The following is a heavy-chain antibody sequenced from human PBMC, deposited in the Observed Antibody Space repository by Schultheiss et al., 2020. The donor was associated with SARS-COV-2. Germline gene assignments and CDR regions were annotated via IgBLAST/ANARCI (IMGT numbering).Heavy chain of an antibody. Sequence: SVKVSCKASGGTFSSYALSWVRQAPGQGLEWMGGIIPIFGTANYAQKFQGRVTITADESTSTAYMELSSLRSEDTAVYYCARGEAYSSGWYDIDYWGQGTLVTVSS. J-gene: IGHJ4*02. D-gene: IGHD6-19*01. V-gene: IGHV1-69*13. CDR2: IIPIFGTA. CDR3: ARGEAYSSGWYDIDY. CDR1: GGTFSSYA.